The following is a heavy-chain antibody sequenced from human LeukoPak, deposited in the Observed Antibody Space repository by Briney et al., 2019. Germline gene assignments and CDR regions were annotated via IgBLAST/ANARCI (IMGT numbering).Heavy chain of an antibody. D-gene: IGHD1-26*01. V-gene: IGHV1-18*01. CDR3: ATDPIVGASI. Sequence: GASVKVSCKASGGTFSSYAISWVRQAPGQGLEWMGWISAYNGNTNYAQKLQGRVTMTTDTSTSTAYMELRSLRSEDTAVYYCATDPIVGASIWGQGTLVTVSS. CDR1: GGTFSSYA. J-gene: IGHJ4*02. CDR2: ISAYNGNT.